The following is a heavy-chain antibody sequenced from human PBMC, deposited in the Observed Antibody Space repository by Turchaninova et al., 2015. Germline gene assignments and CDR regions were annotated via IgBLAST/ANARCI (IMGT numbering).Heavy chain of an antibody. CDR2: IIPIFGTA. J-gene: IGHJ6*03. Sequence: QVQLVQSGAEVKKPGSSVRVSCKASGGTCSNYGINWVRQAPGQGLEWMGGIIPIFGTANYAQKIQARVTITADTSTTTAYMDLSSLPSEDTAVYFCARGGTSLYYSYMDVWGKGTTVTVS. CDR3: ARGGTSLYYSYMDV. CDR1: GGTCSNYG. V-gene: IGHV1-69*06. D-gene: IGHD2-2*01.